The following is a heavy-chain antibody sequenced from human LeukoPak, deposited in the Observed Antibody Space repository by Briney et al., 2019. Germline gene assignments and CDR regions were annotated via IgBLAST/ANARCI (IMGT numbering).Heavy chain of an antibody. CDR2: IHNSGSS. V-gene: IGHV4-39*01. D-gene: IGHD3-22*01. CDR3: VRIVVPRVTRNNFDS. Sequence: KPSETLSLTCTVSGGSINTSSYYWGRVRQPPGKGLEWIGSIHNSGSSYYNPSLQSRLTISEYTSKNQFSLKRSSVTAADTAVYYCVRIVVPRVTRNNFDSWGQGTLVTVSS. CDR1: GGSINTSSYY. J-gene: IGHJ4*02.